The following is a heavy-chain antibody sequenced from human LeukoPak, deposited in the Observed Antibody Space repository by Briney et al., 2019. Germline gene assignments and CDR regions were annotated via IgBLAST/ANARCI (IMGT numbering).Heavy chain of an antibody. D-gene: IGHD4-11*01. CDR1: AGSFSGYY. Sequence: PSETLSLTCADYAGSFSGYYWRWIRQPPGKGLEWIGEINHSGSTNYNPSLKSRVTISVDTSKNQFSLKLSSVTAADTAVYYCARDPTTVTTIFDSWGQGILVTVSS. J-gene: IGHJ4*02. V-gene: IGHV4-34*01. CDR2: INHSGST. CDR3: ARDPTTVTTIFDS.